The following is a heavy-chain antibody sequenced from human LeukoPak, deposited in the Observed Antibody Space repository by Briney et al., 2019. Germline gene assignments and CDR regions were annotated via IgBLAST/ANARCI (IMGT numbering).Heavy chain of an antibody. J-gene: IGHJ4*02. CDR1: GVSIDMTNY. D-gene: IGHD2/OR15-2a*01. CDR2: IAHDGTR. CDR3: TRENRPFCPFAY. Sequence: SETLSLTCGVSGVSIDMTNYWSWVRQAPGKGLEWIGEIAHDGTRNYNASLRSRVAMSLDRANNQFSLSLTSVTAADTAVYYCTRENRPFCPFAYWGQGVLVTVSS. V-gene: IGHV4-4*02.